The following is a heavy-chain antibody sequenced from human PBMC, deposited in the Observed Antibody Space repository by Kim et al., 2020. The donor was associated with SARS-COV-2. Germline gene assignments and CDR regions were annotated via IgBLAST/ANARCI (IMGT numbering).Heavy chain of an antibody. CDR1: GFTFSSYS. CDR3: ARDPRPTAAGTGYWFDP. Sequence: GGSLRLSCAASGFTFSSYSMNWVRQAPGKGLEWVSSISSSSSYIYYADSVKGRFTISRDNAKNSLYLQMNSLRAEDTAVYYCARDPRPTAAGTGYWFDPWGQGTLVTVSS. V-gene: IGHV3-21*01. J-gene: IGHJ5*02. D-gene: IGHD6-13*01. CDR2: ISSSSSYI.